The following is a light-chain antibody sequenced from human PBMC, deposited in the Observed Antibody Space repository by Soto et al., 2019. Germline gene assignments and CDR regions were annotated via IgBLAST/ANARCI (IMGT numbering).Light chain of an antibody. CDR3: QKYNIAPYT. V-gene: IGKV1-27*01. CDR1: QGISNY. CDR2: AAS. J-gene: IGKJ2*01. Sequence: DIQMTQSPSSLSASVGDRVTITCRASQGISNYLAWYQQKPGKVPKLLIYAASTLQSGVPSRFSGSGSGTEFSLTISSLQPEDVATYYWQKYNIAPYTFGQGTKLEIK.